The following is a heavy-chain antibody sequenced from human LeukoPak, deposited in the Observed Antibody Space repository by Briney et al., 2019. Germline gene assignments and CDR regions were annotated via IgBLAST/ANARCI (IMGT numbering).Heavy chain of an antibody. Sequence: GGPLRLSCAASGFMFSSYAMHWVRQAPGKGLEYIPAISHNGGSTYYANSVKGRFTISRDDSKNTLYLQMNSLKTEDTAVYYCTTVPDIVVVVAATGGRVFDYWGQGTLVTVSS. CDR2: ISHNGGST. V-gene: IGHV3-64*01. CDR3: TTVPDIVVVVAATGGRVFDY. CDR1: GFMFSSYA. D-gene: IGHD2-15*01. J-gene: IGHJ4*02.